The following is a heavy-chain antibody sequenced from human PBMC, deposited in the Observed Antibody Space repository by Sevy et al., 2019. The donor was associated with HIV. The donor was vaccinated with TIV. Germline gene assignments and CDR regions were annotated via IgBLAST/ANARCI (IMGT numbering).Heavy chain of an antibody. CDR1: GYTFSAYT. V-gene: IGHV1-3*01. J-gene: IGHJ4*02. D-gene: IGHD6-19*01. CDR3: ARVLFDGSGEI. CDR2: INAGNGNT. Sequence: ASVKVSCKASGYTFSAYTMHWLRQAPGQRLEWVGWINAGNGNTKYSQKFQGRVTITRNTSASTAYMDLSSLRFEDTAVYYCARVLFDGSGEIWGQGTLVTVSS.